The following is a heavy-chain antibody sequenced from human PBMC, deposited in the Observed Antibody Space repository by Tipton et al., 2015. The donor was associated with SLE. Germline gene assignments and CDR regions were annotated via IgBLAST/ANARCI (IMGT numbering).Heavy chain of an antibody. CDR3: ARADYYDFWSGYYSG. J-gene: IGHJ4*02. CDR1: GGSISSHY. D-gene: IGHD3-3*01. V-gene: IGHV4-59*11. Sequence: GLVKPSETLSLTCTVSGGSISSHYWSWIRQPPGKGLEWIGYIYYSGSTNYNPSLKSRVTISVDTSKNQFSLKLSSVTAADTAVYYCARADYYDFWSGYYSGWGQGTLVTVSS. CDR2: IYYSGST.